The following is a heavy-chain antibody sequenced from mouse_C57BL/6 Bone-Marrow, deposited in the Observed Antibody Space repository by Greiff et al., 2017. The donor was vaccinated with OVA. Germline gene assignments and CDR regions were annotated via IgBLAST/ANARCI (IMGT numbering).Heavy chain of an antibody. CDR3: ASHYYGSSYDYFDY. J-gene: IGHJ2*01. D-gene: IGHD1-1*01. CDR1: GFTFSSYG. Sequence: EVKVVESGGDLVKPGGSLKLSCAASGFTFSSYGMSWVRQTPDKRLEWVATISSGGSYTYYPDSVKGRFTISRDNAKNTLYLQMSSLKSEDTAMYYCASHYYGSSYDYFDYWGQGTTLTVSS. CDR2: ISSGGSYT. V-gene: IGHV5-6*01.